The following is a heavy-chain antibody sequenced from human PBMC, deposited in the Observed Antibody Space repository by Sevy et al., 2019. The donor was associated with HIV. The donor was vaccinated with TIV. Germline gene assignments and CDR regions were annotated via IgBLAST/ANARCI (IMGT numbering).Heavy chain of an antibody. CDR2: INHSGST. D-gene: IGHD3-22*01. Sequence: SETLSLTCAVYGGSFSRYYWIWIRQPPGKGLEWIGEINHSGSTNYNPSPKSRVTISVDTSKNQFPLKLSSVTAADTAVYYCAGFDSSGYYFDYWGQGTLVTVSS. V-gene: IGHV4-34*01. CDR3: AGFDSSGYYFDY. CDR1: GGSFSRYY. J-gene: IGHJ4*02.